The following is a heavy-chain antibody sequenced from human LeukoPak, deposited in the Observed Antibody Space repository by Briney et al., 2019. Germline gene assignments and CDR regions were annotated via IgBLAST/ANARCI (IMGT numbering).Heavy chain of an antibody. J-gene: IGHJ6*03. Sequence: SETLSLTCTVSGGSISSYYWSWIRQPAGKGLEWIGRIYTSGSTNYNPSLKNRVTMSVDTSKNQFSLKLSSVTAADTAVYYCARDVLLWFGARSRGYYMDVWGKGTRSPSP. D-gene: IGHD3-10*01. CDR2: IYTSGST. CDR1: GGSISSYY. V-gene: IGHV4-4*07. CDR3: ARDVLLWFGARSRGYYMDV.